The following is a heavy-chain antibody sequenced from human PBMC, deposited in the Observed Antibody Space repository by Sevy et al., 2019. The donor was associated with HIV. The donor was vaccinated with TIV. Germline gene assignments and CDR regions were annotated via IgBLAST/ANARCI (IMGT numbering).Heavy chain of an antibody. CDR1: GFTFSDYI. D-gene: IGHD4-17*01. CDR2: IGGSGIST. Sequence: GGSLRLSCAASGFTFSDYIMRWVRQAPGKGPEWLSSIGGSGISTYYADSVRGRFTISRENSKNKLFLQMNSLTADDTAVYYCARARKDGERYYFDYWGQGTLVTVSS. V-gene: IGHV3-23*01. CDR3: ARARKDGERYYFDY. J-gene: IGHJ4*02.